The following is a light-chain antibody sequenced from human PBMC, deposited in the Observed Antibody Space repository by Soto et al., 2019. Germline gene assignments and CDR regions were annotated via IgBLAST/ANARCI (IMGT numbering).Light chain of an antibody. CDR3: SSYTSSSTLDVV. J-gene: IGLJ2*01. CDR2: YVS. Sequence: QSVLTQPASVSGSPGQSITISCTGTSSDVGGYNYVSWYQQHPGKAPKLMIYYVSNRPSGVSNRFSGSKSGNTASLTISGLQAEDEADYYCSSYTSSSTLDVVFGGGTKLTVL. V-gene: IGLV2-14*01. CDR1: SSDVGGYNY.